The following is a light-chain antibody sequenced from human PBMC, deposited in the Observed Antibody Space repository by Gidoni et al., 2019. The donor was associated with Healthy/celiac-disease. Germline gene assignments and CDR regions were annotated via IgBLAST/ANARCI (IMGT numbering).Light chain of an antibody. CDR2: EVS. J-gene: IGLJ2*01. V-gene: IGLV2-14*01. CDR3: SSYTSSSTLKV. Sequence: QSALTQPASVPGSPGQSITISCTGTSSDVGGYNYVSWYQQHPGKAPKLMIYEVSNRPSGVSTRFSGSKSGNTASLTISGLQAEDEADYYCSSYTSSSTLKVFGGGTKLTVL. CDR1: SSDVGGYNY.